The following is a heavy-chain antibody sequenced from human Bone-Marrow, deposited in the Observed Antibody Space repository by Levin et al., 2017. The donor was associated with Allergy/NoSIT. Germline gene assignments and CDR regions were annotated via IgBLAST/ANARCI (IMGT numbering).Heavy chain of an antibody. D-gene: IGHD6-13*01. CDR3: AKGEDFGSSSSWYSTD. J-gene: IGHJ4*02. CDR2: ISESGGGT. CDR1: GFTFSSYA. Sequence: GESLKISCAASGFTFSSYAMSWVRQAPGKGLEWVSVISESGGGTYSADSVKGRFTISRDRSKNTLYLQMNSLRVEDTALYYGAKGEDFGSSSSWYSTDWGQGTLVTVSS. V-gene: IGHV3-23*01.